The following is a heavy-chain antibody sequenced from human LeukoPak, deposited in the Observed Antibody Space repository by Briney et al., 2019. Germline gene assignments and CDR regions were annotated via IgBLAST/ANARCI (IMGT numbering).Heavy chain of an antibody. D-gene: IGHD4-17*01. CDR2: IHYSGTT. CDR1: GGYTGSHY. J-gene: IGHJ6*02. V-gene: IGHV4-59*08. Sequence: PSETLSLTCTVSGGYTGSHYWSWIRQPPGKGLEWIGYIHYSGTTNYNPSLKSRVSISADTSENQMSLRLSSVTAADTAVYYCVRHRSGDYAWLDVWGQGTTVTVSS. CDR3: VRHRSGDYAWLDV.